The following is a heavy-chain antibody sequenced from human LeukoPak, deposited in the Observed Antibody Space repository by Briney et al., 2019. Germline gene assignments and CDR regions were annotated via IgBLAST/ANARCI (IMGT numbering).Heavy chain of an antibody. Sequence: SETLSLTCTVSGGSISSSSYYWGWIRQPPGKGLEWIGSIYYSGSTYYNPSLKSRVTISVDTSKNQFSLKLSSVTAADTAVYYCARLTIAARPGAGSTYHFDYWGQGTLVTVSS. D-gene: IGHD6-6*01. CDR2: IYYSGST. CDR3: ARLTIAARPGAGSTYHFDY. V-gene: IGHV4-39*01. J-gene: IGHJ4*02. CDR1: GGSISSSSYY.